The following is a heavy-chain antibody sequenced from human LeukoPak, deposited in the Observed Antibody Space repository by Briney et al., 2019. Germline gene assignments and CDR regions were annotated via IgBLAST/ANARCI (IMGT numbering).Heavy chain of an antibody. V-gene: IGHV3-53*04. J-gene: IGHJ4*02. Sequence: GGSLRLSCAASGLTVSSNYITWVRQPPGKGLEWVSVLHAAGGTYYADSVKGRFTISRHISKNTVYLQMDSLRAEDTAVYYCAREGYDSSGYPRLLDYWGQGTLVTVSS. CDR2: LHAAGGT. D-gene: IGHD3-22*01. CDR3: AREGYDSSGYPRLLDY. CDR1: GLTVSSNY.